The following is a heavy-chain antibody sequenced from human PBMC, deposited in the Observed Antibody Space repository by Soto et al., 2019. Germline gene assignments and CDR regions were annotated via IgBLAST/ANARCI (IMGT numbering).Heavy chain of an antibody. D-gene: IGHD3-10*01. CDR1: GGTFSSYA. CDR3: ARHAGYYGSGSYNYFDY. Sequence: SVKVSCKASGGTFSSYAISWVRQAPGQGLEWTGGIIPIFGTANYAQKFQGRVTITADESTSTAYMELSSLRSEDTAVYYCARHAGYYGSGSYNYFDYWGQGTLVTVSS. J-gene: IGHJ4*02. CDR2: IIPIFGTA. V-gene: IGHV1-69*13.